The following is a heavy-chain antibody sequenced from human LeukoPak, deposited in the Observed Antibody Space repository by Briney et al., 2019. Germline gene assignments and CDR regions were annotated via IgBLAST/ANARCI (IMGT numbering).Heavy chain of an antibody. J-gene: IGHJ1*01. CDR1: GFTVNTNY. CDR3: ARDPPSFQH. V-gene: IGHV3-53*01. CDR2: IYRDDTT. Sequence: GGSLRLSCAASGFTVNTNYMSWVRQAPGKGLEWVSVIYRDDTTYYADSVKGRFTISRDNAKNSLYLQTNSLRAEDTAVYYCARDPPSFQHWGQGTLVTVSS.